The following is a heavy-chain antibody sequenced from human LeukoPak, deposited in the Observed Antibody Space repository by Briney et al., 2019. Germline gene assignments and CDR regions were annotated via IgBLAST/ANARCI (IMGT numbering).Heavy chain of an antibody. D-gene: IGHD5-12*01. J-gene: IGHJ6*02. V-gene: IGHV3-74*03. Sequence: GGSLGLSCAASGFTFSNYWIHWVRQAPGKGLVWVSRIDNAGSITTYADSVKGRFTISRDNAENTLYLQMNSLRAEDTAVYYCARSGDIVATIGRYYYYYGMDVWGQGTTVTVSS. CDR3: ARSGDIVATIGRYYYYYGMDV. CDR2: IDNAGSIT. CDR1: GFTFSNYW.